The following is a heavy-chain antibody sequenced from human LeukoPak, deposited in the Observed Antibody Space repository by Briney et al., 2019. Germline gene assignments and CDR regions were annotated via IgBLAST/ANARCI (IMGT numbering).Heavy chain of an antibody. V-gene: IGHV1-2*02. D-gene: IGHD3-10*01. Sequence: ASVTVSCKASGYTFTGYHMHWVRQAPGQGLEWMGWINPNSGGTNYAQKFQGRVTMTRDTSISTAYMELSRLRSDDPAVYYCARGAYYYGSGLGAFDIWGQGTMVTVSS. CDR3: ARGAYYYGSGLGAFDI. CDR1: GYTFTGYH. CDR2: INPNSGGT. J-gene: IGHJ3*02.